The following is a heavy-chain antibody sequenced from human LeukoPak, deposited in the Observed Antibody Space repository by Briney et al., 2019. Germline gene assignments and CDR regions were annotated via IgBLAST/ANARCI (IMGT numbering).Heavy chain of an antibody. CDR2: ISGSGGST. D-gene: IGHD3-10*01. CDR3: VRGFRGFDS. J-gene: IGHJ4*02. V-gene: IGHV3-23*01. Sequence: GGSLRLSCAASGFTFTSYAMSWVRQAPGKGLEWVSAISGSGGSTYYADSVKGRFTISRDNSKNTLYLQMNSLKTEDTAVYFCVRGFRGFDSWGQGTLVTVSS. CDR1: GFTFTSYA.